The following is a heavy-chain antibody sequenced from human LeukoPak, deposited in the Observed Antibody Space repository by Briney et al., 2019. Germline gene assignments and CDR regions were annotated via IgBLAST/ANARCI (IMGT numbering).Heavy chain of an antibody. Sequence: GRSLRLSCAASGFTFSNYGMHWVRQAPGQGLEWVAVIWYDGSNKYYADSVKGRFAISRDSSNNTLYLQMNSLRAEDTAVYYCARRGGRWSYDSSGYLDYWGQGTLVTVSS. V-gene: IGHV3-33*01. CDR3: ARRGGRWSYDSSGYLDY. CDR2: IWYDGSNK. J-gene: IGHJ4*02. CDR1: GFTFSNYG. D-gene: IGHD3-22*01.